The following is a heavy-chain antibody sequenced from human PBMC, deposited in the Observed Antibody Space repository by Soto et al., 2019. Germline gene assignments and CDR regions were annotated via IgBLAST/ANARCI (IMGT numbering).Heavy chain of an antibody. Sequence: GASVKVSCKASGYTFTSYAIHWVRQAPGQRLEWMGWINAGNGNTIYSQEFQGRVTITRDTSASTAYLDLSSLRFEDTAVYHCARDTAMGLFDYWGQGALVTVSS. CDR1: GYTFTSYA. V-gene: IGHV1-3*03. CDR3: ARDTAMGLFDY. CDR2: INAGNGNT. D-gene: IGHD5-18*01. J-gene: IGHJ4*02.